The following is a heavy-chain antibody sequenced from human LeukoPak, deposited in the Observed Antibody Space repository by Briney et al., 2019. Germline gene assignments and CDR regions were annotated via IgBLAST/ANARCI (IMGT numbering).Heavy chain of an antibody. D-gene: IGHD6-19*01. CDR3: VINRYSSGWYVY. J-gene: IGHJ4*02. V-gene: IGHV4-34*01. CDR2: INHSGST. Sequence: PSETLSLTCAVYGGSFSGYYWSWIRQPPGKGLEWIGEINHSGSTNYNPSLKSRVTISVDTSKNQFSLKLSSVTAADTAVYYCVINRYSSGWYVYWGQGTLVTVSS. CDR1: GGSFSGYY.